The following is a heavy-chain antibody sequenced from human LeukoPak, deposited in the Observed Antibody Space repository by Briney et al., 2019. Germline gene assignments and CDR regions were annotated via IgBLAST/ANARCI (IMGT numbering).Heavy chain of an antibody. D-gene: IGHD3-9*01. V-gene: IGHV3-23*01. Sequence: GGSLRLSCAASGFTFSSYAMSWVRQAPGKGLEWVSAISGSGGSTYYADSVKGRFTISRDNAKNTLYLQMNSLRAEDTAVYYCARVGYFDEYYFDYWGQGTLVTVSS. CDR2: ISGSGGST. CDR1: GFTFSSYA. CDR3: ARVGYFDEYYFDY. J-gene: IGHJ4*02.